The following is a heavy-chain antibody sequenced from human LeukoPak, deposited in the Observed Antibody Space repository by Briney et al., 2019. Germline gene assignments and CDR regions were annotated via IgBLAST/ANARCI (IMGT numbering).Heavy chain of an antibody. CDR3: ASRWFYFDY. CDR2: INHSGST. D-gene: IGHD4-23*01. J-gene: IGHJ4*02. V-gene: IGHV4-34*01. Sequence: VTLSLTSAVYGETLSDYGWRWIRQTTGKGLEWIGEINHSGSTNYNPSLKSRVTISVDTSKNQFSLKLSSVTAADTAVYYCASRWFYFDYWGQGTLVTVSS. CDR1: GETLSDYG.